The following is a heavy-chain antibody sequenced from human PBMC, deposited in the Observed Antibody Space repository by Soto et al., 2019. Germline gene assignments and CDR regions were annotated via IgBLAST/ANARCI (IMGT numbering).Heavy chain of an antibody. D-gene: IGHD6-13*01. Sequence: QLQLQESGSGLVTSSQTLSLTCAVSGGSISSSGYSWSWIRQPPGKGLEWIGYIYYSGSTYYNPSLKSRVTISVDTSKNQFSLKLSSVTAADTAVYYCARDRDSWYYFDYWGQGTLVTVSS. J-gene: IGHJ4*02. CDR1: GGSISSSGYS. CDR3: ARDRDSWYYFDY. CDR2: IYYSGST. V-gene: IGHV4-30-2*05.